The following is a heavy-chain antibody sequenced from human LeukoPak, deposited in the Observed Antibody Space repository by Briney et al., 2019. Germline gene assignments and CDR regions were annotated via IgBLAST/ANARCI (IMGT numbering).Heavy chain of an antibody. CDR1: GFTFSKYA. D-gene: IGHD1-26*01. J-gene: IGHJ4*02. CDR3: AKRGADYYFDY. V-gene: IGHV3-23*01. Sequence: GGSLRLSCAASGFTFSKYAMSWPRQAPGKGLEWVSVISGSGDGTHYADSVKGRFTISRVNSKNTLYLQMISLRVEDTAVYYCAKRGADYYFDYWGRGTQVTVSS. CDR2: ISGSGDGT.